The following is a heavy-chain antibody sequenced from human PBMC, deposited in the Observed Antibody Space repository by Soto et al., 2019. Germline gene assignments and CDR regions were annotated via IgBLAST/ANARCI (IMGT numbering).Heavy chain of an antibody. CDR2: INHSGST. V-gene: IGHV4-34*01. CDR3: ARGRHCSGGGCYWFHYGMDV. CDR1: GGSFSGYY. J-gene: IGHJ6*02. D-gene: IGHD2-15*01. Sequence: SETLSLTCAVYGGSFSGYYWSWIRQPPGKGLEWIGEINHSGSTNYNPSLKSRVTISVDTSKNQFSLKLSSVTAADTAVYYCARGRHCSGGGCYWFHYGMDVWGQGTTVTVSS.